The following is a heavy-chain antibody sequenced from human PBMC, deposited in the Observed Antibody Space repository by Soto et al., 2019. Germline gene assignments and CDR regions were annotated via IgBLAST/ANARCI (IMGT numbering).Heavy chain of an antibody. CDR1: GGSFSGYY. D-gene: IGHD6-13*01. CDR2: INHSGST. V-gene: IGHV4-34*01. CDR3: ARVRKQLVREDYFDY. Sequence: SETLSLTCAVYGGSFSGYYWSWIRQPPGKGLEWIGEINHSGSTNYNPSLKSRVTISVDTSKNQFSLKLSSVTAADTAVYYCARVRKQLVREDYFDYWGQGTLVTVSS. J-gene: IGHJ4*02.